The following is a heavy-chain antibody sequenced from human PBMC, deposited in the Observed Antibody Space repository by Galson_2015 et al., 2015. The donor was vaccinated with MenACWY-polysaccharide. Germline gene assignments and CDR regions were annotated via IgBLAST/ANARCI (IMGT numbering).Heavy chain of an antibody. D-gene: IGHD6-19*01. V-gene: IGHV1-8*01. Sequence: SVKVSCKASGYTFRSYEINWVRQATGQGLEWMGWMNPNSGNTHYAQKFQGRITMTKNTSISTIYMDLSSLRSEDSAVYYCARGVLAVARVPTSGSNDFWGQGTLVTVSS. J-gene: IGHJ4*02. CDR2: MNPNSGNT. CDR1: GYTFRSYE. CDR3: ARGVLAVARVPTSGSNDF.